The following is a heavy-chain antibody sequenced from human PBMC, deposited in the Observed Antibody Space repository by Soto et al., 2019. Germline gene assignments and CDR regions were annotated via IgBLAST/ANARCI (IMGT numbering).Heavy chain of an antibody. J-gene: IGHJ4*02. D-gene: IGHD5-12*01. CDR3: ARALGHSGYKY. CDR2: IYYSGST. Sequence: SQILCDTCTVSGGAISSYYWSWIRQPPEKGLEWIGYIYYSGSTDYKPSLKSRVTISVDTTKNQFSLKLSSVTAADTAVYYCARALGHSGYKYWGQGTLVTVSS. V-gene: IGHV4-59*01. CDR1: GGAISSYY.